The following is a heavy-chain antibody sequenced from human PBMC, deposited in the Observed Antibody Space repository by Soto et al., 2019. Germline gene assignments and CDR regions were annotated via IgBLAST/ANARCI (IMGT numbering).Heavy chain of an antibody. V-gene: IGHV3-23*01. CDR3: AKDKNVDRIAAAAVPP. D-gene: IGHD6-13*01. CDR1: GFTFSSYA. J-gene: IGHJ5*02. CDR2: ISGSGGST. Sequence: LRLSCAASGFTFSSYAMSWVRQAPGKGLEWVSAISGSGGSTYYADSVKGRFTISRDNSKNTLYLQMNSLRAEDTAVYYCAKDKNVDRIAAAAVPPWGQGTLVTVSS.